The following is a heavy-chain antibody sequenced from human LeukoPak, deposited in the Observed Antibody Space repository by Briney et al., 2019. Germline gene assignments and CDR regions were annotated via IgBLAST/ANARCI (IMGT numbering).Heavy chain of an antibody. CDR1: GFTFSSYW. Sequence: GGSLRLSCVASGFTFSSYWMNWVRQAPGKGLEWVANIKQDGREKYYVDSVKGRFTISRDNSKNTLYLQMSSLRAEDTAVYYCARGGKIPLAGTRSPQYFQHWGQGTLVTVSS. CDR2: IKQDGREK. J-gene: IGHJ1*01. CDR3: ARGGKIPLAGTRSPQYFQH. D-gene: IGHD6-19*01. V-gene: IGHV3-7*04.